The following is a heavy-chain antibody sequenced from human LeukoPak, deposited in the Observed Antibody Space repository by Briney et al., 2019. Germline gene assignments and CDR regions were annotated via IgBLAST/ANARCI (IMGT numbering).Heavy chain of an antibody. CDR2: INHSGST. D-gene: IGHD6-13*01. CDR1: GGSFSGYY. Sequence: SETLSLTCAVYGGSFSGYYWSWIRQPPGKGLEWIGEINHSGSTNYNPSLKSRVTISVDTSKNQFSLKLSSVTAADTAVYYCARGPYSSSWYVRYFDYWGQGTLVTVS. CDR3: ARGPYSSSWYVRYFDY. V-gene: IGHV4-34*01. J-gene: IGHJ4*02.